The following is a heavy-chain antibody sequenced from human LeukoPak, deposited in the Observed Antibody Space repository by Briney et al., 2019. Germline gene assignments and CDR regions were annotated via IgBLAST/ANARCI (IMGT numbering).Heavy chain of an antibody. CDR1: GFTFSSYA. J-gene: IGHJ4*02. CDR2: ISYDGSNK. Sequence: GGSLRLSCAASGFTFSSYAMHWVRQAPGKGLEWVAVISYDGSNKYYADSVKGRFTISRDNSKNTLYLQMNSLRAEDTAVYYCARGGQMYYFDYWGQGTLVTVSS. CDR3: ARGGQMYYFDY. V-gene: IGHV3-30-3*01.